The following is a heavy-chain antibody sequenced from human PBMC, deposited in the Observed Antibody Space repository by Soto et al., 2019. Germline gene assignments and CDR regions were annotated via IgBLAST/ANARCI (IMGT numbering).Heavy chain of an antibody. D-gene: IGHD3-10*01. CDR2: IYYSGST. J-gene: IGHJ4*02. Sequence: SETVSLTCTVSGGSINSYYWSWIRQPPGKGLEWIGYIYYSGSTNYNPSLKSRVTISVDTSKKQFSLKLSSVTAADTAVYYCARRNGLGFDFWGQGTLVTVSS. CDR1: GGSINSYY. V-gene: IGHV4-59*08. CDR3: ARRNGLGFDF.